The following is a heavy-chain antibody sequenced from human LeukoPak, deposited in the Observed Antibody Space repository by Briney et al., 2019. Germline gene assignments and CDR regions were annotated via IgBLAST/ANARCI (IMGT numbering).Heavy chain of an antibody. D-gene: IGHD3-9*01. Sequence: GASVKVSCKASGYTFTSYDINWVRQATGQGLEWMGWMNPNSGNTGYAQKFQGRVTTTRNTSISTAYMELSSLRSEDTAVYYCARGTPHYDILTGLVIAGIYYFDYWGQGTLVTVSS. J-gene: IGHJ4*02. CDR3: ARGTPHYDILTGLVIAGIYYFDY. V-gene: IGHV1-8*01. CDR2: MNPNSGNT. CDR1: GYTFTSYD.